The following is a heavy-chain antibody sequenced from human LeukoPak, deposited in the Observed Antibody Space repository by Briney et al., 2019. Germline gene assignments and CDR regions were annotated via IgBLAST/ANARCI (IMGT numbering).Heavy chain of an antibody. CDR2: ISYDGSNK. CDR1: GFTFSSYA. CDR3: AREGYCSSTSCYLQGDNWFDP. V-gene: IGHV3-30*04. D-gene: IGHD2-2*01. J-gene: IGHJ5*02. Sequence: PGGSLRLSCAASGFTFSSYAMHWVRQAPGKGLEWVAVISYDGSNKYCADSVKGRFTISRDNSKNTLYLQMNSLRAEDTAVYYCAREGYCSSTSCYLQGDNWFDPWGQGTLVTVSS.